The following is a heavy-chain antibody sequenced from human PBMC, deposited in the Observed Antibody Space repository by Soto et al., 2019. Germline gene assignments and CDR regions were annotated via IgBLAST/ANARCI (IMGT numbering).Heavy chain of an antibody. V-gene: IGHV1-24*01. CDR3: ATGTLYCGGDCRRVAFDI. J-gene: IGHJ3*02. CDR2: FDPEDGET. Sequence: QVQLVQSGAEVKKPGASVKVSCKVSGYTLTELSMHWVRQAPGKGLEWMGGFDPEDGETIYAQKFQGRVTMTEDTSTDTAYMELSSLRSEDTAVYYCATGTLYCGGDCRRVAFDIWGQGTMVTVSS. D-gene: IGHD2-21*02. CDR1: GYTLTELS.